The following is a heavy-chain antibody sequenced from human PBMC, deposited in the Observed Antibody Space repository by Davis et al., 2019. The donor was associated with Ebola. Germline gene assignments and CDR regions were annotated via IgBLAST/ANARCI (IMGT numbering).Heavy chain of an antibody. D-gene: IGHD1-26*01. J-gene: IGHJ3*01. Sequence: GGSLRLSCAASGFTFSSYSMNWVRQAPGKGLEWVSTLGLSGDTYYADSVKGRFTISRDNSMNTLHLQMNSLRVEDTAIYYCAKDTSNVWFDVWGQGTMVTVSS. V-gene: IGHV3-23*01. CDR2: LGLSGDT. CDR1: GFTFSSYS. CDR3: AKDTSNVWFDV.